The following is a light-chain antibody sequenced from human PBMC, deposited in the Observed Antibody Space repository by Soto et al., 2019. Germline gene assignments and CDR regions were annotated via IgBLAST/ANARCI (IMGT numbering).Light chain of an antibody. CDR2: ATS. Sequence: DIQLTQSPSFLSASVGDRVTITCRASQGISSYLAWYQQKPGKAPKLLIYATSTLQSGVPSWFGGSGSGTDFTLTIISLQPEDFATYYSLHLNIYLPLTFGGGTKVEIK. CDR1: QGISSY. CDR3: LHLNIYLPLT. V-gene: IGKV1-9*01. J-gene: IGKJ4*01.